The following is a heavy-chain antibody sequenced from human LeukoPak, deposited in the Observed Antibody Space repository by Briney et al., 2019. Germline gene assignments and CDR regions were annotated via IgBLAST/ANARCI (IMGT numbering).Heavy chain of an antibody. CDR2: INHSGST. CDR1: GGSFSGYY. V-gene: IGHV4-34*01. D-gene: IGHD3-22*01. J-gene: IGHJ4*02. CDR3: ARGARPLHYYDSSGYYWGTERHYYFDY. Sequence: SSETLSLTCAVYGGSFSGYYWSWIRQPPGEGLEWIGEINHSGSTNYNPSLKSRVTISVDTSKNQFSLKLSSVTAADTAVYYCARGARPLHYYDSSGYYWGTERHYYFDYWGQGTLVTVSS.